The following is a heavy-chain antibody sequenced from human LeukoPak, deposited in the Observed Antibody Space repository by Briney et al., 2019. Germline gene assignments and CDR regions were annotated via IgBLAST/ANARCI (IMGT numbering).Heavy chain of an antibody. CDR3: ASSGIWFGESIMDV. CDR1: GGSISSYY. J-gene: IGHJ6*03. D-gene: IGHD3-10*01. Sequence: SETLSLTCTVSGGSISSYYWSWIRQPPGKGLEWIGEINHSGSTNYNPSLKSRVTISVDTSKNQFSLKLSSVTAADTAVYYCASSGIWFGESIMDVWGKGTTVTVSS. V-gene: IGHV4-34*01. CDR2: INHSGST.